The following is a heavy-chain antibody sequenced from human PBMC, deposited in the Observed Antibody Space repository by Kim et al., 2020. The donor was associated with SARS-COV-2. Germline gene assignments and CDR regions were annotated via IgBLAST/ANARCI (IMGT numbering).Heavy chain of an antibody. Sequence: ETLSLTCAVYGGSFSGYYWSWIRQPPGKGLEWIGEINHSGSTNYNPSLKSRVTISVDTSKNQFSLKLSSVTAADTAVYYCARRYSYGWSDYWGQGTLVT. CDR2: INHSGST. V-gene: IGHV4-34*01. CDR1: GGSFSGYY. J-gene: IGHJ4*02. D-gene: IGHD5-18*01. CDR3: ARRYSYGWSDY.